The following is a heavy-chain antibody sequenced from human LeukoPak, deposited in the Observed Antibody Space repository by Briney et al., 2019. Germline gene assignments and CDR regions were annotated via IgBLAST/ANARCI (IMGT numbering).Heavy chain of an antibody. CDR3: ARDGPTAAPFDY. D-gene: IGHD2-2*01. V-gene: IGHV1-46*01. Sequence: GASVKVSCKASGYRFTSYDMHWVRQAPGQGLEWMGIINPSGGSTSYAQRFQGRVAMTRDTSTTTVYMEVNSLTSEDTAVYFSARDGPTAAPFDYWGQGTLVTVSS. J-gene: IGHJ4*02. CDR1: GYRFTSYD. CDR2: INPSGGST.